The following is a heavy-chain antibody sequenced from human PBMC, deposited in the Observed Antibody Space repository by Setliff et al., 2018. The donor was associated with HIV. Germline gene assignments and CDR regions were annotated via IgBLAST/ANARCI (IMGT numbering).Heavy chain of an antibody. CDR1: GDSISTNSPY. V-gene: IGHV4-39*01. D-gene: IGHD3-22*01. J-gene: IGHJ3*02. CDR2: IFYSGFT. CDR3: ARHWDYDRSSSYFRAFDI. Sequence: PSETLSLTCTVSGDSISTNSPYWAWIRQPPGKGLEWIGTIFYSGFTYYNPSLKSRVSIAVDTSKNQISLRRSSVTVADTAVYYCARHWDYDRSSSYFRAFDIWGQGTMVTVSS.